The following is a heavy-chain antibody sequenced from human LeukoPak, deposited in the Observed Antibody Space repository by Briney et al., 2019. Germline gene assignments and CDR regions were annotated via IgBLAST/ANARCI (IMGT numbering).Heavy chain of an antibody. V-gene: IGHV1-69*05. Sequence: SVKVSCKASGGTFSSYAISWVRQAPGQGLEWMGRIIPIFGTANYAQKFQGRVTITTDESTRTAYMELSSLRSEDTAVYYCASHGRVEGIGTSLDYWGQGTLVTVSS. J-gene: IGHJ4*02. D-gene: IGHD1-7*01. CDR1: GGTFSSYA. CDR2: IIPIFGTA. CDR3: ASHGRVEGIGTSLDY.